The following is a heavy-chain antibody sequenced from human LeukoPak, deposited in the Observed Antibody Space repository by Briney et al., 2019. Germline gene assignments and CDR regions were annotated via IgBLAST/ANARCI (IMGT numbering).Heavy chain of an antibody. CDR2: ISSNGGST. Sequence: PGGSLRLSCGASGFTFRTYTMHWVRQAPGGRLEYVSTISSNGGSTYFGNSVKDRFTVSRDNSRNTLYLHMGSLRREDTAVYYCAREVSATLVTRGFGIWGQGTLVTVSS. CDR1: GFTFRTYT. CDR3: AREVSATLVTRGFGI. J-gene: IGHJ3*02. D-gene: IGHD1-14*01. V-gene: IGHV3-64*01.